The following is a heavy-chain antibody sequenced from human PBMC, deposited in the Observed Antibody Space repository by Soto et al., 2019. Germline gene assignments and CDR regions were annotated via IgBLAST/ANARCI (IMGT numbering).Heavy chain of an antibody. D-gene: IGHD1-7*01. CDR1: SGSISSSNW. J-gene: IGHJ4*02. V-gene: IGHV4-4*02. Sequence: QVQLQESGPGLVKPSGTLSLTCAVSSGSISSSNWWTWVRQPPWKGLEWIGEIYHSGSTNYNPSLKSRVTMSVDKSKNQFSLKLSSLTAADTAVYYCARQITGTTGFDYWGQGTLVTVSS. CDR2: IYHSGST. CDR3: ARQITGTTGFDY.